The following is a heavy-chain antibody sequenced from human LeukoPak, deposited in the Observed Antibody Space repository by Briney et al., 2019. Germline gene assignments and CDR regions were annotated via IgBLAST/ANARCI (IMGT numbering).Heavy chain of an antibody. D-gene: IGHD4-17*01. Sequence: SETLSLTCTVSGGSISDYSWSWIRQPPGKGLEWIGNIYYSGSANHNPSLKSRVTISRDTSKNQFSLELTSVTTADTAVYYCARVPDYGDYVKLWFDPWGQGTLVTVSS. J-gene: IGHJ5*02. CDR2: IYYSGSA. V-gene: IGHV4-59*01. CDR1: GGSISDYS. CDR3: ARVPDYGDYVKLWFDP.